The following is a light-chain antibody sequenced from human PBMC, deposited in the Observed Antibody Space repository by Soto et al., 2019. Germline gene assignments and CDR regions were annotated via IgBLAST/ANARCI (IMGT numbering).Light chain of an antibody. Sequence: EIVLTQSPATLSLSPGESATLSCRASQSVSSYLAWYQQKTGQAPRLLIYDASNRATGIPARFSGSGSGTDFTLTISSLEPEDFVVYYCQKRSKWPLTFGGGTKVDIK. CDR3: QKRSKWPLT. V-gene: IGKV3-11*01. CDR1: QSVSSY. CDR2: DAS. J-gene: IGKJ4*01.